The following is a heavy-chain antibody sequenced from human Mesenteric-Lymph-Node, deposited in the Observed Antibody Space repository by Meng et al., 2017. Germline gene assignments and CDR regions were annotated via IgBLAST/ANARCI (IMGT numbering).Heavy chain of an antibody. J-gene: IGHJ6*01. D-gene: IGHD3-22*01. CDR1: GFTFSSYA. V-gene: IGHV3-30*01. Sequence: GESLKISCAASGFTFSSYAMHWVRQAPGKGLEWVAVISYDGSNKYYADSVKGRFTISRDNSKNTLYLQMNSLRAEDTAVYYCARDRSSPITMIVSYYGMDVWGQGTTVT. CDR2: ISYDGSNK. CDR3: ARDRSSPITMIVSYYGMDV.